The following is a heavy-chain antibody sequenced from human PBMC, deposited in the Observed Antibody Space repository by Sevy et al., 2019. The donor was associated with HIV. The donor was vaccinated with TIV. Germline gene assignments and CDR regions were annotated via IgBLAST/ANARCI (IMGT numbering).Heavy chain of an antibody. J-gene: IGHJ4*02. V-gene: IGHV3-23*01. D-gene: IGHD3-22*01. CDR3: ARKYDSSGYFDY. Sequence: GGSLRLSCAASGFTCSRYAMNWVRQAPGKGLEWVSGISGSGGSGDKTNYADSVKGRFTISRDDSKNSLYLQLNSLRAEDTAIYYCARKYDSSGYFDYWGQGTLVTVSS. CDR1: GFTCSRYA. CDR2: ISGSGGSGDKT.